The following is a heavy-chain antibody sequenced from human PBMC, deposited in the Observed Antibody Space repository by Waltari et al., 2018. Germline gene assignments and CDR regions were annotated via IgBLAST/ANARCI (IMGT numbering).Heavy chain of an antibody. CDR3: AKDRQQNFYYYYMDV. V-gene: IGHV3-33*06. J-gene: IGHJ6*03. CDR2: IWYDGSNK. CDR1: GFTFSSYG. D-gene: IGHD1-1*01. Sequence: QVQLVESGGGVVQPGRSLRLSCAASGFTFSSYGMHWVRKAPGKGLEWVAVIWYDGSNKYYADSVKGRFTISRDNSKNTLYLQMNSLRAEDTAVYYCAKDRQQNFYYYYMDVWGKGTTVTVSS.